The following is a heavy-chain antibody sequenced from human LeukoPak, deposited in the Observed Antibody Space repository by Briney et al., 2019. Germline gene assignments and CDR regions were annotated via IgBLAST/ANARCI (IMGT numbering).Heavy chain of an antibody. CDR1: GYTFTGDS. Sequence: GSPKVSCKASGYTFTGDSISWVRHGPGPGREWRGWISAYNGNTNYAQKLQGRVPMTTDTSTSTAYMELRSLRSDDTAVYYCARGDRYSSSWYCDYWGQGTLVTVSS. D-gene: IGHD6-13*01. CDR3: ARGDRYSSSWYCDY. J-gene: IGHJ4*02. V-gene: IGHV1-18*01. CDR2: ISAYNGNT.